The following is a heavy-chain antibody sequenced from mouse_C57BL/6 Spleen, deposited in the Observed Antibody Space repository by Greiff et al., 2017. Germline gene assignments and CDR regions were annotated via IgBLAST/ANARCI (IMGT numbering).Heavy chain of an antibody. V-gene: IGHV2-6-1*01. CDR2: IWSDGST. D-gene: IGHD3-2*02. CDR1: GFSLTSYG. Sequence: VKLVESGPGLVAPSQSLSITCTVSGFSLTSYGVHWVRQPPGKGLEWLVVIWSDGSTTYNSALKSRLSISKDNSKSHVFLKMNSRQTDDTAMYYCARHFGSSGPYFDYWGQGTTLTVSS. CDR3: ARHFGSSGPYFDY. J-gene: IGHJ2*01.